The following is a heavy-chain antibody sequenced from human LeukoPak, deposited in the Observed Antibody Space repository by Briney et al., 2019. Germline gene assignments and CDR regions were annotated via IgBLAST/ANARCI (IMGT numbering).Heavy chain of an antibody. D-gene: IGHD2-2*01. V-gene: IGHV3-23*01. Sequence: GGSLRLSCAASGFTFSSYAMSWVRQAPGRGLAWVSAISGSGGDTYYADSVKGRFTISRDNSKNTPYLQMNSLRAEDTAVYYCAKDQGYCSSTSCYADYWGQGTLVTVSS. CDR2: ISGSGGDT. J-gene: IGHJ4*02. CDR3: AKDQGYCSSTSCYADY. CDR1: GFTFSSYA.